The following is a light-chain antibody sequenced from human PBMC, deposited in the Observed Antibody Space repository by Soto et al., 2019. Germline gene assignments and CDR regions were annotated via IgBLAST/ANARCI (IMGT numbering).Light chain of an antibody. V-gene: IGLV1-51*01. J-gene: IGLJ7*01. Sequence: QSVLTQPPSVSAAPGQRVTISCSGSISNIGNNYVSWYQQLPGTAPKFLIYNDYKRPSGIPDRFSGSKSGTSATLVITGLRSGDEAEYYCGTWDTSLYTVVFGGGTQLTVL. CDR3: GTWDTSLYTVV. CDR2: NDY. CDR1: ISNIGNNY.